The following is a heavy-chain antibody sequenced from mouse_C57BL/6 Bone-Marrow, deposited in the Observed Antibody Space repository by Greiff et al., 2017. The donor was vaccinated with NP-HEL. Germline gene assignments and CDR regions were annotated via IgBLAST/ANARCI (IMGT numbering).Heavy chain of an antibody. CDR1: GFTFSSYA. CDR2: ISSGGDYI. Sequence: EVQVVESGAGLVKPGGSLKLSCAASGFTFSSYAMSWVRQTPEKRLEWVAYISSGGDYIYYADTVKGRFTISRDNARNTLYLQMSSLKSEDTAMYYCTRDRGYDYGFAYWGQGTLVTVSA. D-gene: IGHD2-4*01. V-gene: IGHV5-9-1*02. J-gene: IGHJ3*01. CDR3: TRDRGYDYGFAY.